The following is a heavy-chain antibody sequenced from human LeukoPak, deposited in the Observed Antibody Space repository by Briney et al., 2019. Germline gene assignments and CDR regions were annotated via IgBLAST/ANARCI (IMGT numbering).Heavy chain of an antibody. CDR3: AGHPARRHIVVVVAAMLYYFDY. CDR1: GGSISSSSYY. J-gene: IGHJ4*02. CDR2: IYYSGST. D-gene: IGHD2-15*01. V-gene: IGHV4-39*01. Sequence: PSETLSLTCTVSGGSISSSSYYWGWIRQPPGKGLEWIGSIYYSGSTYYNPSLKSRVTISVDTSKNQFSLKLSSVTAADTAVYYCAGHPARRHIVVVVAAMLYYFDYWGQGTLVTVSS.